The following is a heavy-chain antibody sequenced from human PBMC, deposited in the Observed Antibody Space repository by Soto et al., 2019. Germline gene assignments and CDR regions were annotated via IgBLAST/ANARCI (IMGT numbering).Heavy chain of an antibody. CDR1: GYSSTNYW. J-gene: IGHJ5*02. CDR3: ARHGGLVVAGTKRWFDP. D-gene: IGHD6-19*01. CDR2: IYPGDSDT. V-gene: IGHV5-51*01. Sequence: GESLKISCKGSGYSSTNYWIAWVRQTPWKGLEWLGIIYPGDSDTRYSPSFQGQVTISADKSISTAYLQWNSLKASDSAIYYCARHGGLVVAGTKRWFDPWGQGTLVTVSS.